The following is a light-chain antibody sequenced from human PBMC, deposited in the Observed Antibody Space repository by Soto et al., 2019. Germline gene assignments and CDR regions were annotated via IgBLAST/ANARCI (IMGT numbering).Light chain of an antibody. Sequence: DMVLAPAPDSLASSRGERATINCKSSQTVLDSSNNKGFLTWYQQKPGQPPELLIYWASTREFGVPDRFSGSGSGTDFTLTISSLQAEDVAVYYCQQYYSSPRTFGHGTKVDIK. J-gene: IGKJ1*01. V-gene: IGKV4-1*01. CDR3: QQYYSSPRT. CDR2: WAS. CDR1: QTVLDSSNNKGF.